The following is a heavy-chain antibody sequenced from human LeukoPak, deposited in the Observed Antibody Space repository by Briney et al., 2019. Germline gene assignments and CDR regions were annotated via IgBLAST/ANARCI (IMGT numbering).Heavy chain of an antibody. V-gene: IGHV1-2*02. CDR1: GYTFTGYY. D-gene: IGHD2/OR15-2a*01. Sequence: AASVKVSCKASGYTFTGYYMHWVRQAPGQGLEWMGWINPNSGGTNYAQKFQGRVTMTRDTSISTAYMELSRLRSDDTAVYYCARGQFVVPLPILWANFDYWGQGTLVTVSS. J-gene: IGHJ4*02. CDR3: ARGQFVVPLPILWANFDY. CDR2: INPNSGGT.